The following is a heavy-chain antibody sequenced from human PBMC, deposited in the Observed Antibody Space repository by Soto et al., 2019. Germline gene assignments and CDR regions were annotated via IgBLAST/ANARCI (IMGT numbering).Heavy chain of an antibody. CDR3: AKGAYYYDSSGYYYIQDYFDY. Sequence: GGSLRLSCAASGFTFSSYAMSWVRQAPGKGLEWVSAISGSGGSTYYADSVKGRFTISRDNSKNTLYLQMNSLRAEDTAVYYCAKGAYYYDSSGYYYIQDYFDYWGQGTLVTVSS. CDR1: GFTFSSYA. D-gene: IGHD3-22*01. CDR2: ISGSGGST. V-gene: IGHV3-23*01. J-gene: IGHJ4*02.